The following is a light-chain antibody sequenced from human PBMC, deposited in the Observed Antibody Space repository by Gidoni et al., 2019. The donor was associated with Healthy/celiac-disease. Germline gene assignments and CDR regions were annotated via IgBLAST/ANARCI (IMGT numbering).Light chain of an antibody. J-gene: IGKJ2*01. V-gene: IGKV3-11*01. Sequence: IVFTQYPATLSLSPGERATLYCRASQSVSSYLAWYQQKPGQAHRLLIYDASNRATGIPARFSGSGSGTDFTLTISSLEPEDFAVYYCQQRSNWPPYTFGQXTKLEIK. CDR1: QSVSSY. CDR2: DAS. CDR3: QQRSNWPPYT.